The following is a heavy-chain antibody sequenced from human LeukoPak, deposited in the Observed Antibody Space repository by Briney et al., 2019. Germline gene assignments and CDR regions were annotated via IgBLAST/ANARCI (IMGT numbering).Heavy chain of an antibody. V-gene: IGHV4-34*01. CDR2: INHSRST. J-gene: IGHJ4*02. CDR1: GGSFSGYY. Sequence: SETLSLTCAVYGGSFSGYYWSWIRQPPGKGLEWIGEINHSRSTNYNPSLKSRVTISVDTSKNQFSLKLSSVTAADTAVYYCAREGDSSSWYGFDYWGQGTLVTVSS. D-gene: IGHD6-13*01. CDR3: AREGDSSSWYGFDY.